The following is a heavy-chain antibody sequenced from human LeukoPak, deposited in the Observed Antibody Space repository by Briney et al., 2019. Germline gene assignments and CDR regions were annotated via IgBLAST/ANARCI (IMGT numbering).Heavy chain of an antibody. Sequence: GEALRLSCAASGFIVSSNYMSWVRQAPGKGLEWVSVIYSAGNTYYTDSVKGRFTISGDNSKNTLNLQMNSLRAEDTAVYYCALESAGTLRYWGQGTLVTVSS. D-gene: IGHD6-13*01. J-gene: IGHJ4*02. CDR3: ALESAGTLRY. CDR2: IYSAGNT. V-gene: IGHV3-66*01. CDR1: GFIVSSNY.